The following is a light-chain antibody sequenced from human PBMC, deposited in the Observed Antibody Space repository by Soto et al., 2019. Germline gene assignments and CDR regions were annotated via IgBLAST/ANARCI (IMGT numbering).Light chain of an antibody. CDR2: EAS. CDR1: HNIIKW. V-gene: IGKV1-5*03. J-gene: IGKJ4*01. Sequence: DIQMPQSPTTLSASVGDRVTITCRASHNIIKWLAWYQQKPGKTPKLLIYEASSLQTGVPSRFSGSGSGTDFTLTISSLQPDDSATYYCQQYNTFLTFGGGTKVEIK. CDR3: QQYNTFLT.